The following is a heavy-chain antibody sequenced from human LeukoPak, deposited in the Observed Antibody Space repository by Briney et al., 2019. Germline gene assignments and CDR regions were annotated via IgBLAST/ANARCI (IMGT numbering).Heavy chain of an antibody. V-gene: IGHV3-7*03. J-gene: IGHJ1*01. CDR3: AKDRGGRGRGPIRH. Sequence: GGSLRLSCSASGFTFSNYWMSWVRQAPGKGLEWVANIKQDESEKYYVDSVKGRFTISRDTTKNSLYLQMNSLRTEDTALYYCAKDRGGRGRGPIRHWGQGTLVAVSS. D-gene: IGHD3-10*01. CDR2: IKQDESEK. CDR1: GFTFSNYW.